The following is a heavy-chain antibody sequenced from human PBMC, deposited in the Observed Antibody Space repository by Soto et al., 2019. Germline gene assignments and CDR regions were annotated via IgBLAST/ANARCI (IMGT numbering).Heavy chain of an antibody. CDR3: ARDRRIVGATTAFAY. CDR1: GYTFTGYY. J-gene: IGHJ4*02. CDR2: INPNSGGT. Sequence: QVQLVQSGAEVKKPGASVKVSCKASGYTFTGYYMHWVRQAPGQGLEWMGWINPNSGGTNYAQKFQGRVTMTRDTSISTAYMELSRLRSDDTAVYYCARDRRIVGATTAFAYWGQATLVTVSS. D-gene: IGHD1-26*01. V-gene: IGHV1-2*02.